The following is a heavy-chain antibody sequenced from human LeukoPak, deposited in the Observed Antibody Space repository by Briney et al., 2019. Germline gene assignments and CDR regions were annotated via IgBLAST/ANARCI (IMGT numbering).Heavy chain of an antibody. Sequence: PSETLSLTCTVSGGSISSSSYYWSWIRQPPGKGLEWLGYIYYSGSTNYNPSLKSRVTISVDTSKNQFSLKLSSVTAADTAVYYCAGGSVTTTVTTIDYWRQGTLVTVSS. CDR3: AGGSVTTTVTTIDY. J-gene: IGHJ4*02. V-gene: IGHV4-61*01. CDR2: IYYSGST. D-gene: IGHD4-17*01. CDR1: GGSISSSSYY.